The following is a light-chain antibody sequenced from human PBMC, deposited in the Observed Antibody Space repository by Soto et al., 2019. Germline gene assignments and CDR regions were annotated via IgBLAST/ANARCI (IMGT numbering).Light chain of an antibody. CDR3: QQSSSTSWT. CDR2: AAS. CDR1: QSISSY. Sequence: DIQMTQSPTSLSASVGDRVPITCRASQSISSYLNWYQQKPGKAPKLLIYAASSLQSGVPSRFSGSGSGTDFTLTISSLQPEDFATYYCQQSSSTSWTFGQGTKVDI. V-gene: IGKV1-39*01. J-gene: IGKJ1*01.